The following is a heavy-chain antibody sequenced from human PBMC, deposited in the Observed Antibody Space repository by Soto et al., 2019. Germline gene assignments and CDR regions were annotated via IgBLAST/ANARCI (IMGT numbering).Heavy chain of an antibody. CDR2: IIPIFDTT. J-gene: IGHJ6*04. V-gene: IGHV1-69*01. D-gene: IGHD6-13*01. CDR1: GGTFSTYG. CDR3: ARDEAAAAARGMDF. Sequence: QVQLVQSGAEVKKPGYSVKVSCTASGGTFSTYGINWVRQAPGQGLEWMGGIIPIFDTTNYAQKFQGKFTITADESTSTVYMELSSLRSEDTAVYYCARDEAAAAARGMDFWGDGTTVTVSS.